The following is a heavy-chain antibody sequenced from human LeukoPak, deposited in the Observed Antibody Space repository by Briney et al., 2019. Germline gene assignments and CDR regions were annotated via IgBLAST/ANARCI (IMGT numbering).Heavy chain of an antibody. J-gene: IGHJ6*03. Sequence: SETLSLTCTVSGGSISSYYWSWIRQPPGKGLEWFGYIYYSGSTNYNPSLKSRVTISVDTSKNQFSLKLSSVTAADTAVYYCARAYYGSGSSPDHYYYYYMDVWGKGTTVTISS. D-gene: IGHD3-10*01. CDR3: ARAYYGSGSSPDHYYYYYMDV. CDR2: IYYSGST. CDR1: GGSISSYY. V-gene: IGHV4-59*01.